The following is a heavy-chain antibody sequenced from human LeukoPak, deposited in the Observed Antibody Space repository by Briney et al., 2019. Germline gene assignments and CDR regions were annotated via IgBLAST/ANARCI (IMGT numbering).Heavy chain of an antibody. V-gene: IGHV3-23*01. CDR3: AKGEPEDYGDYAY. CDR1: GFTFSSYA. Sequence: SGGSLRLSCAASGFTFSSYAMSWVRQAPGKGLEWVSGISGSGGGSTYEAECGKGRFTISRDNSKNTLYLQMNSLRAEDTAVYYCAKGEPEDYGDYAYWGQGTLVTVSS. D-gene: IGHD4-17*01. J-gene: IGHJ4*02. CDR2: ISGSGGGST.